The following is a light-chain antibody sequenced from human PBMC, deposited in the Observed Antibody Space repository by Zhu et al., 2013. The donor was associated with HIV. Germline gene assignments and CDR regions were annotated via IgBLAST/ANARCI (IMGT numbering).Light chain of an antibody. CDR2: GAS. J-gene: IGKJ1*01. CDR3: QQYGNSPWT. CDR1: QSVNNN. V-gene: IGKV3-15*01. Sequence: EIVMTQSPATLSVSPGARATLSCRASQSVNNNLAWYQHKPGQAPRLLIYGASTRATGIPARFSGSGSGTEFTLTISSLQSEDFAVYYCQQYGNSPWTFGQGTKVEIK.